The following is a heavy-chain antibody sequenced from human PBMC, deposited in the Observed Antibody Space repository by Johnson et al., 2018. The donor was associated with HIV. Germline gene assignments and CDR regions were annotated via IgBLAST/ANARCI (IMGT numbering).Heavy chain of an antibody. CDR2: ISSSATTI. Sequence: QVQLVESGGCVVRPGGSLRLSCAASGFTFSDYYMSWIRQAPGKGLEWVSYISSSATTIHYADSVKGRFTISRDNAKHSLQRQMNSLRAEDTAVYYCARAGLDAVDIWGQGTMVTVSS. CDR1: GFTFSDYY. J-gene: IGHJ3*02. V-gene: IGHV3-11*04. CDR3: ARAGLDAVDI.